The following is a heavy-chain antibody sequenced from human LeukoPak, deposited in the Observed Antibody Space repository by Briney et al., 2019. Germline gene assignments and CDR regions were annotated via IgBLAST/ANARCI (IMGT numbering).Heavy chain of an antibody. CDR1: GFTFSSCG. CDR3: AKRGPIYSSSPGNYFDY. J-gene: IGHJ4*02. D-gene: IGHD6-6*01. Sequence: PGGSLRLSCAASGFTFSSCGVTWVRQAPGKGLEWVSSISGSDDGTYYADSVKGRFTISRDNSENTLYLQMNSLRAEDTAVYYCAKRGPIYSSSPGNYFDYWGQGTLVTVSS. V-gene: IGHV3-23*01. CDR2: ISGSDDGT.